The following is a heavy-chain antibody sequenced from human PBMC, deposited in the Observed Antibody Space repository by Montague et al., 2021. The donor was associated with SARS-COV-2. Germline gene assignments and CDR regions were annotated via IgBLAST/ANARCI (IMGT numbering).Heavy chain of an antibody. Sequence: SETLSLTCTVSGGSITNDDWSWIRQPPGKGLEGIVNIFKNGETDYNPSLKSRVIISVDTSKSQFSLKVTSVTAADTAVYYCARYYERSLDVWGQGTTVTVSS. CDR3: ARYYERSLDV. J-gene: IGHJ6*02. CDR2: IFKNGET. D-gene: IGHD3-22*01. V-gene: IGHV4-59*08. CDR1: GGSITNDD.